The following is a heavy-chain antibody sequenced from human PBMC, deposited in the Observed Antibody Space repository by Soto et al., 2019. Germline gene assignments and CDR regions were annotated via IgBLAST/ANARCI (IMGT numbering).Heavy chain of an antibody. V-gene: IGHV3-23*01. CDR3: SKAYSTSCPNECFDP. D-gene: IGHD2-2*01. CDR1: GFTFSSYA. J-gene: IGHJ5*02. Sequence: EVQLLESGGGWLQPGGSLRLSCAASGFTFSSYAMNWVRKAPGKGLEWVSGITGSGAGSYYSDSVKGRFTTSRDNSKTPLYRQMNSLRAEDTAVYYCSKAYSTSCPNECFDPWGQGTLVNVS. CDR2: ITGSGAGS.